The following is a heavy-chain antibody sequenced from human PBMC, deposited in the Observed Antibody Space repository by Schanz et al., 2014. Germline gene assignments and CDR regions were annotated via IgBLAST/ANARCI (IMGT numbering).Heavy chain of an antibody. Sequence: EVQLVESGGGLVKPGGSLRLSCATSGFTFSSYSMNWVRQAPGKGLEWVSYVSRSTPDIYYADSVKGRFTISRDNSKNTRYLQMNSLRPEDTAVYYCARIGGSVFDYWAQGTLVTVSS. CDR3: ARIGGSVFDY. J-gene: IGHJ4*02. D-gene: IGHD3-10*01. V-gene: IGHV3-48*01. CDR1: GFTFSSYS. CDR2: VSRSTPDI.